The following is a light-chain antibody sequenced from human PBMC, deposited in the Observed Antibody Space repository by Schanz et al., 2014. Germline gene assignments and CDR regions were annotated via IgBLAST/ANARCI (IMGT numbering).Light chain of an antibody. CDR2: GAS. V-gene: IGKV3-20*01. CDR1: QSVRNNY. J-gene: IGKJ1*01. Sequence: DIVLTQSPGTLSLSPGERAALSCRARQSVRNNYVAWYQQKAGQAPRLLIYGASTRATGIPDRFSGSGSGTDFTLTISRLEPEDFAVYFCQQYGSSPGTFGQGTKVEMK. CDR3: QQYGSSPGT.